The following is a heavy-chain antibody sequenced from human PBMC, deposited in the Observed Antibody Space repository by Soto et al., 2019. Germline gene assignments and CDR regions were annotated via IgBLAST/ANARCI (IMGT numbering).Heavy chain of an antibody. CDR1: GGSISSYY. D-gene: IGHD3-22*01. CDR3: AGTSRLLDLPVDY. J-gene: IGHJ4*02. Sequence: SETLSLTCTVSGGSISSYYWSWIRQPPGKGLEWIGYIYYSGSTNYNPSLKSRVTISVDTSKNQFSLKLSSVTAADTAVYYCAGTSRLLDLPVDYWGQGTLVTAPQ. V-gene: IGHV4-59*01. CDR2: IYYSGST.